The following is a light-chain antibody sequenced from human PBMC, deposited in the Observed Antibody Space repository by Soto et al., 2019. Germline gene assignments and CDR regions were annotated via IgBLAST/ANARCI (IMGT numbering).Light chain of an antibody. J-gene: IGLJ1*01. CDR2: DVS. Sequence: QSVLTQPASVSGSPGQSITISCTGTSSDVGGYNYVSWYQQHPGRAPKLMIYDVSIRPSGVSNRFSGSKSGNTASLTISGLQAEDEADYYCSSYTSSSTDVFGTATK. CDR1: SSDVGGYNY. CDR3: SSYTSSSTDV. V-gene: IGLV2-14*01.